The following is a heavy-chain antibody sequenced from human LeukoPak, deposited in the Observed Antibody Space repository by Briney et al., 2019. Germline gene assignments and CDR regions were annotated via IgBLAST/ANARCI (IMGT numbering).Heavy chain of an antibody. Sequence: AGGSLRLSCAASGFTFTNYWMSWVRQAPGKGLELVANIKQDRSEKYYVDSVKGRFTISRDNAKNSLYLQMNSLRAEDTAVYYCARLSEIPVFGVVTKSTSYFDYWGQGTLVTVSS. J-gene: IGHJ4*02. CDR1: GFTFTNYW. V-gene: IGHV3-7*01. D-gene: IGHD3-3*01. CDR2: IKQDRSEK. CDR3: ARLSEIPVFGVVTKSTSYFDY.